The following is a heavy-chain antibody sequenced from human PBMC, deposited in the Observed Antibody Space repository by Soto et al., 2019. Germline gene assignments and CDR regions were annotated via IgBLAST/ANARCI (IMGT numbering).Heavy chain of an antibody. CDR1: GYTFTSYA. J-gene: IGHJ4*02. V-gene: IGHV1-3*01. D-gene: IGHD3-9*01. CDR3: ARDYYDILTGYKIPDY. CDR2: INAGNGNT. Sequence: GASVKVSCKASGYTFTSYAMHWVRQAPGQRLEWMGWINAGNGNTKYSQKFQGRVTITRDTSASTAYMELSSLRSEDTAVYYCARDYYDILTGYKIPDYWGQGTLVTDTS.